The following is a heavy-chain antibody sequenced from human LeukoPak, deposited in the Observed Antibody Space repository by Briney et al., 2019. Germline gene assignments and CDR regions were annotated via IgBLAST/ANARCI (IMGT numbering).Heavy chain of an antibody. D-gene: IGHD2-8*01. V-gene: IGHV4-34*01. CDR1: GGSFSGYY. Sequence: SETLSLTCAVYGGSFSGYYWRWIRQPPGKGLEWIGEINHSGSTNYNPSLKSRGTISVDTSKNQFSLKLSSVTAADTAVYYCARGGVKGVLMVYATNWFDPWGQGTLVTVSS. CDR2: INHSGST. CDR3: ARGGVKGVLMVYATNWFDP. J-gene: IGHJ5*02.